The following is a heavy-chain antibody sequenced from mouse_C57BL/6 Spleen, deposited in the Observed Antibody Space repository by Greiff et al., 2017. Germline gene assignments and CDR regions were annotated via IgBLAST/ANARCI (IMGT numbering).Heavy chain of an antibody. D-gene: IGHD4-1*01. V-gene: IGHV5-9-1*02. CDR2: ISSGGDYI. J-gene: IGHJ4*01. CDR3: TRDGKVTGPYYYAMDY. CDR1: GFTFSSYA. Sequence: EVKLQESGEGLVKPGGSLKLSCAASGFTFSSYAMSWVRQTPEKRLEWVAYISSGGDYIYYADTVKGRFTISRDNARNTLYLQMSSLKSEDTAMYYCTRDGKVTGPYYYAMDYWGQGTSVTVSS.